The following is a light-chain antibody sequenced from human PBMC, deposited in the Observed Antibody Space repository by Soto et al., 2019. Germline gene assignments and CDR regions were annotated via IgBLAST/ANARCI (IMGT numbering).Light chain of an antibody. CDR1: QTISSY. CDR2: AAS. Sequence: DIQMTQSPSSLSASVADRVTITSRASQTISSYLNWYQQKPGKAPKLLIYAASILQNGVPSRFIGSGSGTDFTLTISSLQPEDFASYYCQQSHSIPYTFGQGTKLEIK. V-gene: IGKV1-39*01. J-gene: IGKJ2*01. CDR3: QQSHSIPYT.